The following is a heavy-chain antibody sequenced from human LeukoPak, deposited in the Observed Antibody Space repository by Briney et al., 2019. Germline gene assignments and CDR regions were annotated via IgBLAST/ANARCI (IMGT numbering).Heavy chain of an antibody. CDR1: GYTLTELS. J-gene: IGHJ4*02. D-gene: IGHD3-9*01. Sequence: ASVKVSCKVSGYTLTELSMHWVRQAPGKGLEWMGGFDPEDGETIYAQKFQGRVTMTEDTSTDTAYMELSSLRSEDTAVYYCATGCDILTGWAHIFDYWGQGTLVTVSS. CDR3: ATGCDILTGWAHIFDY. CDR2: FDPEDGET. V-gene: IGHV1-24*01.